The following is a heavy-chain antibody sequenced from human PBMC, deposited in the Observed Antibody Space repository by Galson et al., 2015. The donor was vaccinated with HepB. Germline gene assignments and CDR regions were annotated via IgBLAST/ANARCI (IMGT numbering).Heavy chain of an antibody. CDR1: GGTFSTYA. CDR2: IVPISGTA. J-gene: IGHJ4*02. Sequence: SVKVSCKASGGTFSTYAISWVRQAPGQGFEWMGGIVPISGTANYAQNFQGRVTVNADESTTTVYMELNSLGSDDTAVYYCARGVSSGWPFDHWGQGTPVTVSS. V-gene: IGHV1-69*13. CDR3: ARGVSSGWPFDH. D-gene: IGHD6-19*01.